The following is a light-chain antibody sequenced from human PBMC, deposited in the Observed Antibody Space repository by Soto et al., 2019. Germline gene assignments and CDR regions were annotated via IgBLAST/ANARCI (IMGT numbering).Light chain of an antibody. CDR3: QQYKTYWT. V-gene: IGKV1-5*03. J-gene: IGKJ1*01. CDR2: KAS. CDR1: QSISSW. Sequence: DIQMTQSPSTLSASIGDRVTITCRASQSISSWLAWYQQKPGKAPKLLIYKASSLNNGVPSRFSGSGSGTEFTLTISSPQPDDFAAYYCQQYKTYWTFGQGTKVEIK.